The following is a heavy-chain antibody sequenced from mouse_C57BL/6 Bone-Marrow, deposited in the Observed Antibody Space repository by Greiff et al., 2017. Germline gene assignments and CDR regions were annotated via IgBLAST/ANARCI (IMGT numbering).Heavy chain of an antibody. Sequence: EVHLVESGGGLVKPGGSLKLSCAASGFTFSSYAMSWVRQTPEKRLEWVATISDGGSYTYYPDNVKGRFTISRDNAKNNLYLQMSHLKSEDTAMYYCAFYYYGPGGYFDYWGQGTTLTVSS. D-gene: IGHD1-1*01. CDR2: ISDGGSYT. V-gene: IGHV5-4*01. CDR1: GFTFSSYA. J-gene: IGHJ2*01. CDR3: AFYYYGPGGYFDY.